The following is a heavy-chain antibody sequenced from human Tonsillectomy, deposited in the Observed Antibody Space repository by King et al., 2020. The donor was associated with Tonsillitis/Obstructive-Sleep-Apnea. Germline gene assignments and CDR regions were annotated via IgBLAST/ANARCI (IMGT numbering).Heavy chain of an antibody. CDR1: GFTFSRFS. V-gene: IGHV3-48*02. J-gene: IGHJ6*04. CDR2: MSSGGGSI. CDR3: ARDLDLSPPSGDV. Sequence: VQLVESGGGLVQPGGSLRLCCAASGFTFSRFSMNWVRQAPGKGLEWVSYMSSGGGSIYYSDSVKGRFTISRDNAKNSLYLQMNSLREEDTAVYYCARDLDLSPPSGDVWGKGTTVTVSS. D-gene: IGHD3/OR15-3a*01.